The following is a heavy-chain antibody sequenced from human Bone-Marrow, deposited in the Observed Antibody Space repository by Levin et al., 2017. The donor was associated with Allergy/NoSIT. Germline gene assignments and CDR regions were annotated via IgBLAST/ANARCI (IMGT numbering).Heavy chain of an antibody. V-gene: IGHV5-51*01. CDR3: ARRGGGGNSAGYFDL. J-gene: IGHJ2*01. Sequence: GGSLRLSCQTSGYSFSDYWIGWVRQTPGKGLECMGVIYPGDSETENSPSFQGQVTISADKSINTVYLKWSGLKASDTAMYYCARRGGGGNSAGYFDLWGRGTLVTVSS. CDR2: IYPGDSET. CDR1: GYSFSDYW. D-gene: IGHD4-23*01.